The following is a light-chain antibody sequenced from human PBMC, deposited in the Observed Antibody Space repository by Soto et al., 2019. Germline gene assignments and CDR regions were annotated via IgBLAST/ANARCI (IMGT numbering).Light chain of an antibody. V-gene: IGKV3D-11*01. CDR3: QLGST. CDR1: QGVSSY. CDR2: DAS. J-gene: IGKJ5*01. Sequence: EIVLTQSPATLSLSPGERATLSCRASQGVSSYLAWYQQKPGQAPRLLIYDASNRATGIPARFSGSGPGTDFTLTISSLEPEDFVVYYCQLGSTFGQGTRLEIK.